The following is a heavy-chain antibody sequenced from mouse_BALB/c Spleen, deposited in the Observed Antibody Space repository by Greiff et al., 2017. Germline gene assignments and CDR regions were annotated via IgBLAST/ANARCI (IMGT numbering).Heavy chain of an antibody. CDR2: IWAGGST. CDR3: ASGNYDYYAMDY. J-gene: IGHJ4*01. D-gene: IGHD2-1*01. V-gene: IGHV2-9*02. Sequence: QVQLKQSGPGLVAPSQSLSITCTVSGFSLTSYGVHWVRQPPGKGLEWLGVIWAGGSTNYNSALMSRLSISKDNSKSQVFLKMNSLQTDDTAMYYCASGNYDYYAMDYWGQGTSVTVSS. CDR1: GFSLTSYG.